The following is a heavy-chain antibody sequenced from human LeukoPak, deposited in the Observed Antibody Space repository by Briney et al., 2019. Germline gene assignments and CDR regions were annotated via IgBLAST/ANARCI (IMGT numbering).Heavy chain of an antibody. D-gene: IGHD4-17*01. CDR3: ARLDYGDEEFDY. V-gene: IGHV3-23*01. Sequence: GGSLRLSCAASGFTFSSYAMSWVRQAPGKGLEWVSAISGSGGSTYYADSVKGRFTISRDNSKNTLYLQMNSLRAEDTAVYYCARLDYGDEEFDYWGQGTLVTVSS. CDR1: GFTFSSYA. CDR2: ISGSGGST. J-gene: IGHJ4*02.